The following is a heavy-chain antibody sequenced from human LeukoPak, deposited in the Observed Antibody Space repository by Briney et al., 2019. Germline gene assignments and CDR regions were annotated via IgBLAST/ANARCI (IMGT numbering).Heavy chain of an antibody. CDR3: ARGPPGHSSGPRGNWFDP. D-gene: IGHD6-19*01. CDR2: ISSSSSYI. CDR1: GFTFSSYS. V-gene: IGHV3-21*01. J-gene: IGHJ5*02. Sequence: PGGSLRLSCAASGFTFSSYSMNWVRQAPGKGLEWVSSISSSSSYIYYADSVKGRFTISRDNAKNSLYLQMNSLRAEDTAVYYCARGPPGHSSGPRGNWFDPWGQGTLVTVSS.